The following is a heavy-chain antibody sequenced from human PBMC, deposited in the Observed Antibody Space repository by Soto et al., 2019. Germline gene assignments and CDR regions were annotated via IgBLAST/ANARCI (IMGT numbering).Heavy chain of an antibody. J-gene: IGHJ4*02. CDR2: INAGNGNT. D-gene: IGHD3-3*01. CDR3: ARSSIFGVVIVPDFDS. CDR1: GYTFTSYA. V-gene: IGHV1-3*01. Sequence: GASVKVSCKASGYTFTSYAMHWVRQAPGQRLEWMGWINAGNGNTKYSQKFQGRVTITRDTSASTAYMELSSLRSEDTAVYYCARSSIFGVVIVPDFDSWGQGTLVTVSS.